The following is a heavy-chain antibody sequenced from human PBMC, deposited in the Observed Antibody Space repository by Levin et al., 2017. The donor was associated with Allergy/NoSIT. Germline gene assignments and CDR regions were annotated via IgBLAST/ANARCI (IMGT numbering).Heavy chain of an antibody. Sequence: GESLKISCKASGYTFTSYGISWVRQAPGQGLEWMGWISAYNGNTNYAQKLQGRVTMTTDTSTSTAYMELRSLRSDDTAVYYCARAPVAVAGGDFDYWGQGTLVTVSS. D-gene: IGHD6-19*01. J-gene: IGHJ4*02. CDR1: GYTFTSYG. CDR2: ISAYNGNT. CDR3: ARAPVAVAGGDFDY. V-gene: IGHV1-18*01.